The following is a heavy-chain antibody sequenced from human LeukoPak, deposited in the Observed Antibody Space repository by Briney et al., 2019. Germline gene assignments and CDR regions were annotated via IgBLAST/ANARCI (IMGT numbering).Heavy chain of an antibody. Sequence: GGSLRLSCAASGFTFSSYAMSWVRQAPGKGLEWVSTISGSGGSTYYADSVKGRFTISRDNSKNTLYLQMNSLRAEDTAVYYCAKTNCNSVSSSWYMDWFDPWGQGTLVTVSS. CDR2: ISGSGGST. V-gene: IGHV3-23*01. CDR3: AKTNCNSVSSSWYMDWFDP. CDR1: GFTFSSYA. D-gene: IGHD6-13*01. J-gene: IGHJ5*02.